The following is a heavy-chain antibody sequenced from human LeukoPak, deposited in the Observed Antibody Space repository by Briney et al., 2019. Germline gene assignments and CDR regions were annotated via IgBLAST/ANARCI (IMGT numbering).Heavy chain of an antibody. CDR3: ARDPVILYGSGSYSLPHNWFDP. D-gene: IGHD3-10*01. CDR1: GFTFSSYT. V-gene: IGHV3-21*01. CDR2: ISSSSSYV. Sequence: PGGSPRLSCAASGFTFSSYTINWVRQAPGNGLEWVSSISSSSSYVYYADSVKGRFTISRDNAKNSLYLQMNSLRAEDTAVYYCARDPVILYGSGSYSLPHNWFDPWGQGTLVTVSS. J-gene: IGHJ5*02.